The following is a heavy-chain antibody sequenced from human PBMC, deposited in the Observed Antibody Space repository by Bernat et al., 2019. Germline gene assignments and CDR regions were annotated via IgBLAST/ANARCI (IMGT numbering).Heavy chain of an antibody. J-gene: IGHJ6*04. CDR1: GFTFSSYA. CDR3: TTLHDYSKRGV. Sequence: EVQLLESGGGLVQPGGSLRLSCAASGFTFSSYAMSWVRQAPGKGLEWVGRIKSKTDGGTTDYAAPVKGRFTISRDDSKNTLYLQMNSLKTEDTAVYYCTTLHDYSKRGVWGKGTTVTVSS. D-gene: IGHD4-11*01. V-gene: IGHV3-15*01. CDR2: IKSKTDGGTT.